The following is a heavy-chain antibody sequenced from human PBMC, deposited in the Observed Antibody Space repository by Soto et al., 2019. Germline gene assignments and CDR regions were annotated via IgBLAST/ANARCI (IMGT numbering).Heavy chain of an antibody. Sequence: EEQLVESGGDLVQPGGSLRLSCAASGFTFTDYAMNWVRQAPGQGLEWISYISSTGYTKYYADSVKGRFTISRDSATNSVYLQMSSLRDEDTAVYHCARGSSVDYWGQGTLVTVSS. CDR3: ARGSSVDY. J-gene: IGHJ4*02. V-gene: IGHV3-48*02. CDR2: ISSTGYTK. CDR1: GFTFTDYA.